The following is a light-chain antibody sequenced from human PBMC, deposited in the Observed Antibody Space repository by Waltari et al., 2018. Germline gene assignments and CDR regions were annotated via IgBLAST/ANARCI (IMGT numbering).Light chain of an antibody. J-gene: IGKJ4*01. CDR3: QNYHSVPLT. CDR1: QDIYNY. CDR2: GAS. Sequence: DIQITQSPSSLSASVGDRVTITCRASQDIYNYVAWYQEKPGKVPKLLIYGASSLQSGVPSRFRGGGSGAVFTLSINSLQPEDVATYYCQNYHSVPLTFGGGTRVDIK. V-gene: IGKV1-27*01.